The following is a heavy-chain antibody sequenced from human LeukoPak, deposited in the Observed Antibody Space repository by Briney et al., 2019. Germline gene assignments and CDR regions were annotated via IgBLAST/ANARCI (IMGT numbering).Heavy chain of an antibody. CDR1: GGTFSSDI. J-gene: IGHJ3*02. Sequence: ASVKVSCKTSGGTFSSDIISWVRQAPGQGLEWMGEIIPIFSTTNYAQKFQGRVTITADKSTSTAYMELSSLRSEDTAMYYCARRYCTNGVCYHDRGAFDIWGQGTTVTVSS. V-gene: IGHV1-69*06. D-gene: IGHD2-8*01. CDR3: ARRYCTNGVCYHDRGAFDI. CDR2: IIPIFSTT.